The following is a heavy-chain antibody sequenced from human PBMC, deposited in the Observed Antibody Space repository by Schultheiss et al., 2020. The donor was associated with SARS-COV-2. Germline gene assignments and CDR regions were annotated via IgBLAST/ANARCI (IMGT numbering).Heavy chain of an antibody. CDR3: AREMATMGFGFDY. D-gene: IGHD5-24*01. CDR1: GFTFRDYG. V-gene: IGHV3-33*01. Sequence: GGSLRLSCAASGFTFRDYGMHWVRQAPGKGLEWVAAMWYDGSNEYHADSVKGRFTISRDNSKNTLYLQMNSLRAEDTAVYYCAREMATMGFGFDYWGQGTLVTVSS. CDR2: MWYDGSNE. J-gene: IGHJ4*02.